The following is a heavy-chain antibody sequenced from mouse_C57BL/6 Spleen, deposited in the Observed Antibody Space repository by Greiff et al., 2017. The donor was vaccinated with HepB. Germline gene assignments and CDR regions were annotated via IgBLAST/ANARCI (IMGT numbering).Heavy chain of an antibody. Sequence: QVQLQQSGPELVKPGASVKISCKASGYAFSSSWMNWVKQRPGQGLEWIGRIYPGDGDTNYNGKFKGKATLTADKSSSTAYMQLSSLTSEDAAVYVGAGEGDYDGSSPAWFAYWGQGTLVTVSA. CDR2: IYPGDGDT. D-gene: IGHD1-1*01. CDR1: GYAFSSSW. J-gene: IGHJ3*01. CDR3: AGEGDYDGSSPAWFAY. V-gene: IGHV1-82*01.